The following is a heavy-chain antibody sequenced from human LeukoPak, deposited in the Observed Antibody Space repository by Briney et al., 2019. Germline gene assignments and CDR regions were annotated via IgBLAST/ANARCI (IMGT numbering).Heavy chain of an antibody. CDR1: GFTFSDYY. CDR2: ISSSSSYT. D-gene: IGHD6-19*01. Sequence: PGGSLRLSRAASGFTFSDYYMSWIRQAPGKGLEWVSYISSSSSYTNYADSVKGRFTISRDNAKNSLYLQMNSLRAEDTAVYYCARDDVAVAGTGFDYWGQGTLVTVSS. V-gene: IGHV3-11*06. CDR3: ARDDVAVAGTGFDY. J-gene: IGHJ4*02.